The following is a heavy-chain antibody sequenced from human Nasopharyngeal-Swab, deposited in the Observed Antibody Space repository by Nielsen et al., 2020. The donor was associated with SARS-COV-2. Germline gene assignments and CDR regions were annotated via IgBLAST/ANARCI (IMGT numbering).Heavy chain of an antibody. CDR3: TTAITIFGVVIPGGY. CDR2: IKSKTDGGTT. J-gene: IGHJ4*02. V-gene: IGHV3-15*01. Sequence: WIRQPPGKGLEWVGRIKSKTDGGTTDYAAPVKGRFTISRDDSKNTLYLQMNSLKTGDTAVYYCTTAITIFGVVIPGGYWGQGTLVTVSS. D-gene: IGHD3-3*01.